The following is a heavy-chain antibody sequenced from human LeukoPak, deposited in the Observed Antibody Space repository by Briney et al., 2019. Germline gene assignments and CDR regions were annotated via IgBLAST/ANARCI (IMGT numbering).Heavy chain of an antibody. CDR3: ARVGPPTVDLLGR. CDR1: GYTLTELS. J-gene: IGHJ4*02. V-gene: IGHV1-24*01. CDR2: FDPEDGET. D-gene: IGHD4-23*01. Sequence: ASVKVSCKVSGYTLTELSMHWVRQAPGKGLEWMGGFDPEDGETIYAQKFQGRVTMTRDTSISTAYMELSRLRSDDTAVYYCARVGPPTVDLLGRWGQGTLVTVSS.